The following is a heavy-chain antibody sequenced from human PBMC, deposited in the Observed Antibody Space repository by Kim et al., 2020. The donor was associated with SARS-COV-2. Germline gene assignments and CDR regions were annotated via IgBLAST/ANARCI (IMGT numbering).Heavy chain of an antibody. J-gene: IGHJ4*02. D-gene: IGHD1-26*01. V-gene: IGHV4-39*01. CDR3: AKAVGATKGFDY. CDR1: GGSISSSSYY. CDR2: IYYSGST. Sequence: SETLSLTCTVSGGSISSSSYYWGWIRQPPGKGLEWIGSIYYSGSTYYNPSLKSRVTISVDTSKNQFSLKLSSVTAADTAVYYCAKAVGATKGFDYWGQGTLVTVSS.